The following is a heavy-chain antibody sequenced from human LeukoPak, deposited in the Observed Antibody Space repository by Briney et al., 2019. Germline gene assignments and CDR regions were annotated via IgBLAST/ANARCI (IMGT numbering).Heavy chain of an antibody. CDR2: IYTSGST. V-gene: IGHV4-4*09. D-gene: IGHD2-15*01. J-gene: IGHJ3*02. CDR1: GGSISSYY. Sequence: SSETLSLTCTVSGGSISSYYWSWIRQPPGKGLEWIGYIYTSGSTNYNPSLKSRVTISVDTSKNQFSLKLSSVTAADTAEYYCARVVVAAADAFDIWGQGTMVTVSS. CDR3: ARVVVAAADAFDI.